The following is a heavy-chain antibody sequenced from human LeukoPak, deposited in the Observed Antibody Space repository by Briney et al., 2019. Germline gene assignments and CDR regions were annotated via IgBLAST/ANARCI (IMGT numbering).Heavy chain of an antibody. D-gene: IGHD6-13*01. CDR2: ITGSGDST. CDR3: VKDYGPKQLVFFDS. Sequence: GGSLRLSCAASAFIFKNYGMTWVRQVPGKGLEWVSAITGSGDSTFYADSVRGRFTISRDNSKNTLYVQMNSLRAEDTAVYYCVKDYGPKQLVFFDSWGQGTLVTVSS. CDR1: AFIFKNYG. V-gene: IGHV3-23*01. J-gene: IGHJ4*02.